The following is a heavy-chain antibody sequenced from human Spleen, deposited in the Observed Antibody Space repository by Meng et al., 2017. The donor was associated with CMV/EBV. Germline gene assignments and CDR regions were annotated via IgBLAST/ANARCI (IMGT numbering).Heavy chain of an antibody. CDR2: INHSGST. V-gene: IGHV4-34*01. J-gene: IGHJ4*02. D-gene: IGHD5-24*01. CDR3: ARRDGRCLDY. Sequence: QVPLQPWGAGLLKPSETLPLTCAVYGGSFSGYYWSWIRQPPGKGLEGIGEINHSGSTNYNPSLKSRVTISVDTSKNQFSLKLSSVTAADTAVYYCARRDGRCLDYWGQGTLVTVSS. CDR1: GGSFSGYY.